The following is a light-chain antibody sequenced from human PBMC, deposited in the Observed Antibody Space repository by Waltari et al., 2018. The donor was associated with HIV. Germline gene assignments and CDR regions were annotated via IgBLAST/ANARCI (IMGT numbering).Light chain of an antibody. V-gene: IGLV1-40*01. J-gene: IGLJ3*02. CDR3: QSYDSRLSGSV. Sequence: QSALTQPPSVSGAPGQRVTISCTGTSSNIGPGSDVHWYQQLPGTAPKLLIYGNIYRPSGVPDRFSGSKSGTSASLAITGLQAEDEADYYCQSYDSRLSGSVFGGGTKLTVL. CDR2: GNI. CDR1: SSNIGPGSD.